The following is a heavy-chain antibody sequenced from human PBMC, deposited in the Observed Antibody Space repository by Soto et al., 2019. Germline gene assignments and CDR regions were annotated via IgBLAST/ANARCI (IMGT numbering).Heavy chain of an antibody. D-gene: IGHD3-3*01. CDR1: GYTFTSYD. CDR2: MNPNSGNT. J-gene: IGHJ2*01. Sequence: ASVKVSCKASGYTFTSYDINWVRQATGQGLEWMGWMNPNSGNTGCAQKFQGRVTMTRNTSISTAYMELSSLRSEDTAVYYCARDRRITIFGVVTNYWYFDLWGRGTLVTVSS. CDR3: ARDRRITIFGVVTNYWYFDL. V-gene: IGHV1-8*01.